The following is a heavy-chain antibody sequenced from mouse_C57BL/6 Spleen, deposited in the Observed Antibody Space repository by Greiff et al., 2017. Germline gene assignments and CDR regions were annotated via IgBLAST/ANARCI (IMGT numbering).Heavy chain of an antibody. J-gene: IGHJ2*01. CDR3: ARDYGSSPSFDY. Sequence: EVMLVESGGGLVKPGGSLKLSCAASGFTFSSYAMSWVRQTPEKRLEWVATISDGGSYTYYPANVKGRFTISRDNAKNNLYLQMSHLKSEDTAMYYCARDYGSSPSFDYWGQGTTLTVSS. D-gene: IGHD1-1*01. CDR1: GFTFSSYA. CDR2: ISDGGSYT. V-gene: IGHV5-4*01.